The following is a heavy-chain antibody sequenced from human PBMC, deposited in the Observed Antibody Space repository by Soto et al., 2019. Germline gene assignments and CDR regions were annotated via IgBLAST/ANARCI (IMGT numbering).Heavy chain of an antibody. J-gene: IGHJ4*02. V-gene: IGHV2-5*02. CDR3: AQRFPGYSSSWGFDY. CDR2: IYWDDDK. Sequence: QITLKESGPTLVKPTQTLTLTCTFSGFSLSTSGVGVGWIRQPPGKALEWLALIYWDDDKRYSPSLKSRLTITKDTSKNQVVLTMTNMDPVDTATYYCAQRFPGYSSSWGFDYWGQGTLVTVSS. CDR1: GFSLSTSGVG. D-gene: IGHD6-13*01.